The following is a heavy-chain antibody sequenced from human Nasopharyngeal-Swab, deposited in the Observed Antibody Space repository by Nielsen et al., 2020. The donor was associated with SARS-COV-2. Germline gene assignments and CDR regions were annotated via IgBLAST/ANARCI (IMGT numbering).Heavy chain of an antibody. CDR1: DESFSAYY. Sequence: GSLRLSCAVYDESFSAYYWSWIRQPPGKGLEWIGEINHSGSTNYNPSLKSPVTISVDTSKNQFSLKLSSVTAADTAVYYCARAHYDYVWGTYRDYWGQGTLVTVSS. CDR2: INHSGST. V-gene: IGHV4-34*01. D-gene: IGHD3-16*02. CDR3: ARAHYDYVWGTYRDY. J-gene: IGHJ4*02.